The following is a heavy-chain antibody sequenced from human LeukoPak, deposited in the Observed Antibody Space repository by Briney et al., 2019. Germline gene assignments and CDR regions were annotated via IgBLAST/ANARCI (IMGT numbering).Heavy chain of an antibody. CDR1: GYTFTSYG. CDR2: ISAYNGNT. V-gene: IGHV1-18*01. J-gene: IGHJ4*02. D-gene: IGHD3-10*01. CDR3: AREVWFGELSERALDY. Sequence: ASVKVSCKASGYTFTSYGISWVRQAPGQGLEWMGWISAYNGNTNYAQKLQGRVTMTTDTSTSTAYMELRSLRSDDTAVYYCAREVWFGELSERALDYWGQGTPVTVSS.